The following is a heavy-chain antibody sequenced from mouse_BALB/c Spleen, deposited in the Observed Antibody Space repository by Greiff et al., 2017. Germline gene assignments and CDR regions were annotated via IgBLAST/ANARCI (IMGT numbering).Heavy chain of an antibody. J-gene: IGHJ1*01. V-gene: IGHV1-12*01. CDR2: IYSGNGDT. Sequence: VQLQQPGAELVKPGASVKMSCKASGYTFTSYNMHWVKQTPGQGLEWIGAIYSGNGDTSYNQKFKGKATLTADKSSSTAYMQLSSLTSEDSAVYYCARGDGYYVWYFDVWGAGTTVTVSS. CDR3: ARGDGYYVWYFDV. D-gene: IGHD2-3*01. CDR1: GYTFTSYN.